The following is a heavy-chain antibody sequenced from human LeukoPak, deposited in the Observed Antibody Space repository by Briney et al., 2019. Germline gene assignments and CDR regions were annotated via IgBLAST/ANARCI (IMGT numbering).Heavy chain of an antibody. D-gene: IGHD3-22*01. CDR3: ARVISSGYYYWFDP. CDR1: GGTFSSYA. V-gene: IGHV1-69*05. J-gene: IGHJ5*02. CDR2: IIPIFGTA. Sequence: ASVKVSCKASGGTFSSYAISWVRQAPGQGLERMGRIIPIFGTANYAQKFQGRVTITTDESTSTAYMELSSLRSEDTAVYYCARVISSGYYYWFDPWGQGTLVTVSS.